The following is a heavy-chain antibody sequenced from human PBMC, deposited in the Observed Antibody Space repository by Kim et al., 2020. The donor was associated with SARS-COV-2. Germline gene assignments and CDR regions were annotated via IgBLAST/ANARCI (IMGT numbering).Heavy chain of an antibody. D-gene: IGHD2-21*02. Sequence: SETLSLTCTVSGGSISSSSYYWGWIRQPPGKGLEWIGSIYYSGRTHYNPSLKSRVTISVDTSKNQFSLKLSSVTAADTAVYYCARECGGDCYSDYYYGMDVWGQGTTVTVSS. CDR2: IYYSGRT. CDR1: GGSISSSSYY. CDR3: ARECGGDCYSDYYYGMDV. V-gene: IGHV4-39*01. J-gene: IGHJ6*02.